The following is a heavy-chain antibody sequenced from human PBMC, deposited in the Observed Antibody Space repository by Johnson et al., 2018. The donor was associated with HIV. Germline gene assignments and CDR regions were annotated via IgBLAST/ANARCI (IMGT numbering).Heavy chain of an antibody. CDR2: IYSGGST. J-gene: IGHJ3*02. V-gene: IGHV3-NL1*01. CDR1: GFSFSSHG. Sequence: QVQLVESGGGLVQPGGSLRLSCAVSGFSFSSHGMHWVRQAPGKGLAWVSVIYSGGSTYYADSVKGRFTISRDNAKNTLYLQMNSLRAEDTAVYYCAKDGGYSIPWSAFDIWGQGTMVTVSS. D-gene: IGHD6-13*01. CDR3: AKDGGYSIPWSAFDI.